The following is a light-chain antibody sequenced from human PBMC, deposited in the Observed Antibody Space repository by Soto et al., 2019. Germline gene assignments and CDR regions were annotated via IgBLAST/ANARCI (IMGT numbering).Light chain of an antibody. CDR1: QSISTW. Sequence: DIQMTQSPSTLSASVGDRVTITCRASQSISTWLAWYQQKPGKAPKLLIYKASSLESGFPSRFSGSGSGTEFTLTISSLQPDDFATYYCQHYNSYSPFGGGTKVEI. V-gene: IGKV1-5*03. J-gene: IGKJ4*02. CDR2: KAS. CDR3: QHYNSYSP.